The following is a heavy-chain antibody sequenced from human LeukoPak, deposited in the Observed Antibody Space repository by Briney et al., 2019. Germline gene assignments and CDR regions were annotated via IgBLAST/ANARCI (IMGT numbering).Heavy chain of an antibody. V-gene: IGHV1-69*05. Sequence: ASVKVSCKASGGTFSSYAISWVRQAPGQGLEWMGGIIPIFGTANYAQKFQGRVTITTDESTSTAYMELSSLRSEDTAVYYCARDSYSSSWYDAFDIWGQGTMVTVSS. CDR1: GGTFSSYA. D-gene: IGHD6-13*01. J-gene: IGHJ3*02. CDR2: IIPIFGTA. CDR3: ARDSYSSSWYDAFDI.